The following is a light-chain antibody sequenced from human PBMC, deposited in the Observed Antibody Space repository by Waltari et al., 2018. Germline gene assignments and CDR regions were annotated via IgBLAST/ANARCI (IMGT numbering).Light chain of an antibody. J-gene: IGKJ2*01. V-gene: IGKV3-20*01. Sequence: EIVLTQSPGTLSLSPGERATRSCRASQSVSSCYLAWYQQKPGQAPRLLTYGASSRATGIPDRFSGSGSGTDFTLTISRLEPEDFAVYYCQQYGSSLPYTFGQGTKLEIK. CDR1: QSVSSCY. CDR3: QQYGSSLPYT. CDR2: GAS.